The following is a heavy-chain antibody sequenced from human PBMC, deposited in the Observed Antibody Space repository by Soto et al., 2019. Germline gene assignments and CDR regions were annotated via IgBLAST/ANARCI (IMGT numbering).Heavy chain of an antibody. Sequence: PGVSLRLSCAASGLTFDGYAMHWGRQAPGKGLEWVSGISWNSGSIGYADSVKGRFTVSRDNAKNSLYLQMNSLRAEDTALYYCARRLEHYYYYGMDDWDQETTLNVSS. CDR2: ISWNSGSI. D-gene: IGHD1-1*01. J-gene: IGHJ6*02. CDR3: ARRLEHYYYYGMDD. CDR1: GLTFDGYA. V-gene: IGHV3-9*01.